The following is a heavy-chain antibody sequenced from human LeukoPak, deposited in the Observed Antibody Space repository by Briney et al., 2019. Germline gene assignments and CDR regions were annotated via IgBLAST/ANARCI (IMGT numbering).Heavy chain of an antibody. V-gene: IGHV1-8*02. CDR1: GYTFTSYG. J-gene: IGHJ5*02. CDR2: MNPNSGNT. Sequence: ASVKVSCKASGYTFTSYGISWVRQATGQGLEWMGWMNPNSGNTAYAQKFQGRVTMTRDTSISTAYMESSSLRSEDTAIYYCARLGIAAAGGGPWGQGTRVTVSS. CDR3: ARLGIAAAGGGP. D-gene: IGHD6-13*01.